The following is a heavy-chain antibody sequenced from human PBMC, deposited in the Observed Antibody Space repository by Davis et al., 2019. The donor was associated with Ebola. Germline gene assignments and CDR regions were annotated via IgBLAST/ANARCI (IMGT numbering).Heavy chain of an antibody. J-gene: IGHJ5*02. CDR2: IYPGDSDT. Sequence: GESLKISCKGSGYSFTSYWIAWVRQMPGKGLEWMGIIYPGDSDTRYSPSFQGQVTISADKSISTAYLQWSSLKTSDTAMYYCARISAIFGVMPGWFDPWGQGTLVTVSS. V-gene: IGHV5-51*01. D-gene: IGHD3-3*01. CDR3: ARISAIFGVMPGWFDP. CDR1: GYSFTSYW.